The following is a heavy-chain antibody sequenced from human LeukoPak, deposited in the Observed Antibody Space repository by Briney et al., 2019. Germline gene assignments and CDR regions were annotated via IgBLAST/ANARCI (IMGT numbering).Heavy chain of an antibody. CDR2: IIPIFGTA. D-gene: IGHD3-22*01. J-gene: IGHJ4*02. V-gene: IGHV1-69*05. Sequence: SVKVSCKASGGTSSSYAISWVRQAPGQGLEWMGGIIPIFGTANYAQKFQGRVTITTDESTSTAYMELSSLRSEDTAVYYCARGDYYDSSGYYFDYWGQGTLVTVSS. CDR3: ARGDYYDSSGYYFDY. CDR1: GGTSSSYA.